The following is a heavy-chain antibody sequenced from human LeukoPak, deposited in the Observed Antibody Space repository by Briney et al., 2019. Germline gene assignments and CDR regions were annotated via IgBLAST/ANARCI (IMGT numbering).Heavy chain of an antibody. Sequence: PGGSLRLSCAASGFTISSYAMHWVRQAPGKGLEWVAVISYDGSNKYYADSVKGRFTISRDNSKNTLYLQMNSLRAEDTAVYYCARSVDYWGQGTLVTVSS. CDR2: ISYDGSNK. J-gene: IGHJ4*02. V-gene: IGHV3-30-3*01. CDR3: ARSVDY. CDR1: GFTISSYA.